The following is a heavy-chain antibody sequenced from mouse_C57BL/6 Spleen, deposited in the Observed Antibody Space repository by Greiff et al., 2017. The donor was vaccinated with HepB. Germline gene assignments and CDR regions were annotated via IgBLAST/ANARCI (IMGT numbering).Heavy chain of an antibody. V-gene: IGHV5-4*03. CDR2: ISDGGSYT. J-gene: IGHJ4*01. Sequence: EVKLMESGGGLVKPGGSLKLSCAASGFTFSSHAMSWVRQTPEKRLEWVATISDGGSYTYYPDNVKGRFTISRDNAKNNLYLQMSHLKSEDTAMYYCATNWDEDYYAMDYWGQGTSVTVSS. CDR3: ATNWDEDYYAMDY. D-gene: IGHD4-1*01. CDR1: GFTFSSHA.